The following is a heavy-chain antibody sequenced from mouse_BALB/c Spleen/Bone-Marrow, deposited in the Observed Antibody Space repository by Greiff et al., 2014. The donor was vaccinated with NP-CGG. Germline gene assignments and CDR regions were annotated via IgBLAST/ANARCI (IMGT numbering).Heavy chain of an antibody. CDR2: INPSNGRI. D-gene: IGHD1-1*01. V-gene: IGHV1S81*02. J-gene: IGHJ1*01. CDR1: GYTFTSYW. Sequence: QVQLKESGAELVKPGASVKLSCKASGYTFTSYWMQWVKQRPGQGLEWIGEINPSNGRINYNEKFKSKATLTVDKSSSTAYMQLSSLTSEDSAVYYCARKYYGSSYAWYFDVWGAGTTVTVSS. CDR3: ARKYYGSSYAWYFDV.